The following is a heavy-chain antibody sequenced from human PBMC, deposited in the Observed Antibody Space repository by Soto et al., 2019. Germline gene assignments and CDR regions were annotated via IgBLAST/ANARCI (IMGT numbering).Heavy chain of an antibody. J-gene: IGHJ4*02. D-gene: IGHD3-10*01. V-gene: IGHV4-31*03. Sequence: QVQLQESGPGLVKPSQTLSLTCTVSGGSISSGGYYWSWIRQHPGKGLEWIGYIYYSRSTYYNPALKSRVTISVDTSKNQFSLKLSSVTAADTAVYYCARASMVRGSHLDYWGQGTLVTVSS. CDR1: GGSISSGGYY. CDR2: IYYSRST. CDR3: ARASMVRGSHLDY.